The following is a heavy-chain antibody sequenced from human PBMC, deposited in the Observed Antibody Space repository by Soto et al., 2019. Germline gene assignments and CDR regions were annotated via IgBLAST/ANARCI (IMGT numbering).Heavy chain of an antibody. V-gene: IGHV3-64D*08. J-gene: IGHJ6*02. CDR2: ISSNGGST. D-gene: IGHD2-2*01. Sequence: GGSLRLSCSASGFTFSSYAMHWVRQAPGKGLEYVSAISSNGGSTYYADSVKGRFTISRDNSKNTLYLQMSSLRAEDTAVYYCVKDIWEYQLLSHAIFHYGMDVWGQGTTVTVSS. CDR3: VKDIWEYQLLSHAIFHYGMDV. CDR1: GFTFSSYA.